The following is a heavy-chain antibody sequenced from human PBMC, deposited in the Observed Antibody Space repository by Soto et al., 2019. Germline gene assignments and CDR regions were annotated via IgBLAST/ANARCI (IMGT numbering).Heavy chain of an antibody. J-gene: IGHJ6*02. Sequence: EEQLVETGGKLLQPGGSLRLSCVVSGFTVSSNYMSWVRQAPGGGLEWVSSIYGGGDTFYADSVKGRFTISKDSSQNTLYLQMSSLKADDSAVYYCARDRWGWEKGGYPHSNGMIVWGQGTTVTVSS. CDR3: ARDRWGWEKGGYPHSNGMIV. CDR2: IYGGGDT. CDR1: GFTVSSNY. D-gene: IGHD5-12*01. V-gene: IGHV3-53*02.